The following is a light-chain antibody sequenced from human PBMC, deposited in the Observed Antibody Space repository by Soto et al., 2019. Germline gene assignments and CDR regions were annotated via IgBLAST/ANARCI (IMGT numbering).Light chain of an antibody. CDR2: GAS. Sequence: EIVLTQSPATLSLSPGERATLSCRASQSVSNYLAWYQKKPGQAPRLLIYGASTRATGIPDRFTGSGSGTDFTLTIARLEPEDFAVYYCQQYGGPVPWTFGQGTKVDIK. V-gene: IGKV3-20*01. J-gene: IGKJ1*01. CDR3: QQYGGPVPWT. CDR1: QSVSNY.